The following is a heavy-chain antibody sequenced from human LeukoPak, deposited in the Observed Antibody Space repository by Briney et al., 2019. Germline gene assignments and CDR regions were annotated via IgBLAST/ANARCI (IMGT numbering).Heavy chain of an antibody. CDR1: GFTFSSYA. CDR3: AKDKGGYSYGGAFDI. Sequence: PGGSLRLSCAASGFTFSSYAMSWVRQAPGKGLEWVSAISGSGGSTYYADSVKGRLTISRDNSKNTLYLQMNSLRAEDTAVYYCAKDKGGYSYGGAFDIWGQGTMVTVSS. V-gene: IGHV3-23*01. J-gene: IGHJ3*02. D-gene: IGHD5-18*01. CDR2: ISGSGGST.